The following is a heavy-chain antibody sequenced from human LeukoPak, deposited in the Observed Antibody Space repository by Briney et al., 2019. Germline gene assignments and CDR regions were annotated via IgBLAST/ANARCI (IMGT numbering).Heavy chain of an antibody. CDR2: IYYSGNT. J-gene: IGHJ4*02. CDR1: VGSISRYY. Sequence: SETLSLTCTVSVGSISRYYWSWVRQPPGKGLEWIGYIYYSGNTNYNPSLKSRVTISVDTSKNQFSLKLSSVTAADTAVYYCARHSNGGDRSGSSCYVIDYWGQGTLVTVSS. D-gene: IGHD2-15*01. CDR3: ARHSNGGDRSGSSCYVIDY. V-gene: IGHV4-59*08.